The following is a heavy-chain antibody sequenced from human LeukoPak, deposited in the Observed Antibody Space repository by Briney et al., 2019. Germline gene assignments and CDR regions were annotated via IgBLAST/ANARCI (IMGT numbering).Heavy chain of an antibody. D-gene: IGHD3-3*01. J-gene: IGHJ5*02. CDR3: AKHLTIFGVANWFDP. CDR2: ISSSGVGT. V-gene: IGHV3-23*01. Sequence: GGSLRLSCAASGFTFSSYAMSWVRQAPGRGLEWVSAISSSGVGTYYADSVKGRFSISRDNSKNTLYLQMNSLRAEDTAVYYCAKHLTIFGVANWFDPWGQGTLVTVSS. CDR1: GFTFSSYA.